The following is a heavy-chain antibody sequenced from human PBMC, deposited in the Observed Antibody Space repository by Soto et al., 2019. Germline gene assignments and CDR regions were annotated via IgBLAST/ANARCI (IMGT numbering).Heavy chain of an antibody. CDR1: GYTFTGYY. CDR3: ARGRGAVADKPRAYYYYYYGMDV. D-gene: IGHD6-19*01. Sequence: ASVKVSCKAAGYTFTGYYMHWVRQAPGQGLEWMGWINPNSGGTNYAQKFQGWVTMTRDTSISTAYMELSRLRSDDTAVYYCARGRGAVADKPRAYYYYYYGMDVWGQGTTVTVSS. V-gene: IGHV1-2*04. CDR2: INPNSGGT. J-gene: IGHJ6*02.